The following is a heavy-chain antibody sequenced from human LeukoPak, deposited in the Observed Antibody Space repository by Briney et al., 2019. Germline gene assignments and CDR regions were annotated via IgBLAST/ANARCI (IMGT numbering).Heavy chain of an antibody. J-gene: IGHJ5*02. Sequence: SETLSLICTVSGGSISSSSYFWGWIRQPPGKGLEWFASIDYSGSTYYSPSLKSRVTISVDTSTNQFSLKLSSVTAADTAVYYCARRGAGLNWFDPWGQGTLVTVSS. CDR3: ARRGAGLNWFDP. CDR2: IDYSGST. D-gene: IGHD6-19*01. CDR1: GGSISSSSYF. V-gene: IGHV4-39*01.